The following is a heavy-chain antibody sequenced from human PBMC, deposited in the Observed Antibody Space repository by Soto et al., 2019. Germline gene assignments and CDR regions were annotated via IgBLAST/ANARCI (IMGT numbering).Heavy chain of an antibody. CDR2: ISYDGSNK. CDR3: AKEMQQLALY. V-gene: IGHV3-30*18. D-gene: IGHD6-13*01. Sequence: PGGSLRLSCAASGFTFSNYGMHWVRHAPGKGLEWVAVISYDGSNKYYADSVKGRFTISRDNSKNTLYLQMNSLRAEDTAVYYCAKEMQQLALYWGQGTLVTVSS. CDR1: GFTFSNYG. J-gene: IGHJ4*02.